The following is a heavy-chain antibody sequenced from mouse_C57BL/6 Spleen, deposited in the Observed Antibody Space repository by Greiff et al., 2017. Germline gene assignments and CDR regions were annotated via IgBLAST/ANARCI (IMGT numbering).Heavy chain of an antibody. CDR1: GFNIKDDY. D-gene: IGHD2-3*01. CDR3: TPDGYYQFAY. CDR2: IDPENGDT. J-gene: IGHJ3*01. V-gene: IGHV14-4*01. Sequence: EVKLQESGAELVRPGASVKLSCTASGFNIKDDYMHWVKQRPEQGLEWIGWIDPENGDTEYASKFQGKATITADTSSNTAYLQLSSLTSEDTAVYYCTPDGYYQFAYWGQGTLVTVSA.